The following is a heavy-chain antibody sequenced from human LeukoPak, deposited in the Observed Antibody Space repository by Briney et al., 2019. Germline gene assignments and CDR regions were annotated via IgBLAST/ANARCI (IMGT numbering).Heavy chain of an antibody. Sequence: PSETLSLTCTVSGGSISSSSYYWGWIRQPPGKGLEWIGSIYYSGSTYYNPSLKSRVTISVDTSKNQFSLKLSSVTAADTAVYYCARQQLSFRDAFDIWGQGTMVTVSS. D-gene: IGHD6-6*01. CDR1: GGSISSSSYY. V-gene: IGHV4-39*01. CDR2: IYYSGST. CDR3: ARQQLSFRDAFDI. J-gene: IGHJ3*02.